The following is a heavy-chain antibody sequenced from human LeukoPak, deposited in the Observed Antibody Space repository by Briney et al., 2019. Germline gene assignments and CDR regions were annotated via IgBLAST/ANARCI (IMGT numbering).Heavy chain of an antibody. CDR3: ARGSSSWPFFDY. CDR1: GFTFSSYW. V-gene: IGHV3-74*01. Sequence: GGSLRLSCAASGFTFSSYWMHWVRQAPGKGLVWVSRINSDGSSTSYADSVKGRFTISRDNAKNTLYLQMNSLRAEDTAVYYCARGSSSWPFFDYWGQGTLVTVSS. J-gene: IGHJ4*02. D-gene: IGHD6-13*01. CDR2: INSDGSST.